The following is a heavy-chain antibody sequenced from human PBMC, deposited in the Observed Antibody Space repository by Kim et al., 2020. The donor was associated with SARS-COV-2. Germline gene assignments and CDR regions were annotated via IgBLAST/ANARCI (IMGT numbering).Heavy chain of an antibody. Sequence: GGSLRLSCAGSGFSFSNYNMNWVRQTPGKGLEWVSSISYGSLYINYADSVKGRFTISRDNAKNSLYLQMNSLRAEDTAVYYCARDRSLSPNPYGLDVWGQGTTVTVSS. CDR1: GFSFSNYN. V-gene: IGHV3-21*01. D-gene: IGHD7-27*01. CDR2: ISYGSLYI. CDR3: ARDRSLSPNPYGLDV. J-gene: IGHJ6*02.